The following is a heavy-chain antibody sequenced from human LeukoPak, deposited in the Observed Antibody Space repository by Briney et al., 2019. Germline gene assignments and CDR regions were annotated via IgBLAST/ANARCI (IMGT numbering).Heavy chain of an antibody. J-gene: IGHJ4*02. D-gene: IGHD2-15*01. CDR3: AKQRSVVVAAATNY. Sequence: GGSLRLSCAASGFIFNNYAMSWVRRAPGRGLEWVSAISGSGGNTYSADSVKGRFTISRDNSNNTLYLQMNSLRAEDSAVYYCAKQRSVVVAAATNYWGQGTLVTVSS. CDR1: GFIFNNYA. CDR2: ISGSGGNT. V-gene: IGHV3-23*01.